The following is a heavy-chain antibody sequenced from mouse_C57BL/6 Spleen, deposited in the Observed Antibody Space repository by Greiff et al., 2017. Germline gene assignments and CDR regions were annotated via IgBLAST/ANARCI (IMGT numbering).Heavy chain of an antibody. Sequence: VQLQQPGAELVMPGASVKLSCKASGYTFTSYWMHWVKQRPGQGLEWIGEIDPSDSYTNYNQKFKGKSTLTVDKSSSTAYMQLSSLTSEDSAVYYCAREHSNYVKFAYWGQGTLVTVSA. CDR1: GYTFTSYW. J-gene: IGHJ3*01. V-gene: IGHV1-69*01. D-gene: IGHD2-5*01. CDR3: AREHSNYVKFAY. CDR2: IDPSDSYT.